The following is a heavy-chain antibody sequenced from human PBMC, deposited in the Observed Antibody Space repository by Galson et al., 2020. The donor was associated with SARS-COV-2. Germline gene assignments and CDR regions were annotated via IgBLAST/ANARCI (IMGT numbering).Heavy chain of an antibody. D-gene: IGHD5-18*01. Sequence: SETLSLTCTVSGGTISSSNYYWGWIRQPPGKGLEWNGRVYYSGTTYYNPSLKSRVTISVDTSKNQFSLKLSSVTAADTAVYYCARVCGDNYGYYMDVWGKGTTVTISS. CDR1: GGTISSSNYY. V-gene: IGHV4-39*01. CDR3: ARVCGDNYGYYMDV. J-gene: IGHJ6*03. CDR2: VYYSGTT.